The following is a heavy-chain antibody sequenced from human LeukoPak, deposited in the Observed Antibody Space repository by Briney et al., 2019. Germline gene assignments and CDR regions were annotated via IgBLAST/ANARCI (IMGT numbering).Heavy chain of an antibody. CDR3: AKGRSWDIGGDY. J-gene: IGHJ4*02. Sequence: PGGSLRLSCAASGFTFSSYAMSWVRQAPGKGLEWVSAISGSGGSTYYADSVKGRFTISRDNSKNTLYLQMNSPRAEDTAVYYCAKGRSWDIGGDYWGQGTLVTVSS. V-gene: IGHV3-23*01. CDR2: ISGSGGST. D-gene: IGHD5-12*01. CDR1: GFTFSSYA.